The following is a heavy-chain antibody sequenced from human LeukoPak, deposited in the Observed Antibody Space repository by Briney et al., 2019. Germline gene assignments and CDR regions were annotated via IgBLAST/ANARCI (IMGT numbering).Heavy chain of an antibody. CDR2: INSDGSWT. CDR1: GNYW. CDR3: AKSSYYDSSGYYREYYFDY. V-gene: IGHV3-74*01. J-gene: IGHJ4*02. D-gene: IGHD3-22*01. Sequence: GGSLRLSCAASGNYWMHWVRQAPGKGLVWVSHINSDGSWTSYADSVKGRFTISRDNTKNTLYLQMNSLRAEDTAIYYCAKSSYYDSSGYYREYYFDYWGQGTLVTVSS.